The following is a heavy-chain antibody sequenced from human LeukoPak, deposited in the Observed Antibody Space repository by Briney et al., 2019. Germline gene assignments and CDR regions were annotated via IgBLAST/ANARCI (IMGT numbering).Heavy chain of an antibody. V-gene: IGHV3-30*18. D-gene: IGHD5-12*01. CDR2: VSHDGNYK. J-gene: IGHJ4*02. Sequence: PGGSLRLSCAASGFSFSSYAMHWVRQAPGKGLEWVALVSHDGNYKYYTDSVKGRFSISRDESKNTLYLQMNSLRAEDTGVYYCANQRGYSAYDSYPFDYWGQGTLVTVSS. CDR1: GFSFSSYA. CDR3: ANQRGYSAYDSYPFDY.